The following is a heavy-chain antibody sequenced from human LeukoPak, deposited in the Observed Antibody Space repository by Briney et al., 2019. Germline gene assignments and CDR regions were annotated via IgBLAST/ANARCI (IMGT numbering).Heavy chain of an antibody. CDR3: ARDQSSVTIHGGYCDF. J-gene: IGHJ4*02. CDR2: ISYSGST. D-gene: IGHD3-10*01. Sequence: PSETLSLTCTLSGGSISGYYWSWLRQPPGKGLEWLGYISYSGSTNYNPSLKSRVTISLDTSKNQFSLKLSSVTAADTAVYYCARDQSSVTIHGGYCDFWGQGTLVTVSS. V-gene: IGHV4-59*01. CDR1: GGSISGYY.